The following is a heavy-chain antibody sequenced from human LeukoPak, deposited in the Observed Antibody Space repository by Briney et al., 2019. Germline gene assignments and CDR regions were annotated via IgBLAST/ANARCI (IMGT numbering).Heavy chain of an antibody. CDR2: IKQDGSEK. D-gene: IGHD2-15*01. V-gene: IGHV3-7*01. J-gene: IGHJ6*02. Sequence: GGSLRLSCAASGFTFSSYWMSWVRQAPGKGLEWVANIKQDGSEKYYVDSVKGRFTISRDNAKNSLYLQMNSLRAEDTAVYYCVRDCRAWTVYYYYGMDVWGQGTTVTVSS. CDR3: VRDCRAWTVYYYYGMDV. CDR1: GFTFSSYW.